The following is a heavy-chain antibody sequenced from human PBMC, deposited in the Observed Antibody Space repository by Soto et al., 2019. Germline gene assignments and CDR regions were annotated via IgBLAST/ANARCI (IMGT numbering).Heavy chain of an antibody. CDR2: INPSGGST. Sequence: QVQLVQSGAEVKKPGASVKVSCKASGYTFTSYYMHWVRQAPGQGLEWMGIINPSGGSTSYAQKFQGRVTMTRDTSTSXXXXXXXXXXXXXXXXXXXXXXXXXXXXXXXXXGAWFDPWGQGTLVTVSS. CDR3: XXXXXXXXXXXXXXGAWFDP. CDR1: GYTFTSYY. J-gene: IGHJ5*02. V-gene: IGHV1-46*01.